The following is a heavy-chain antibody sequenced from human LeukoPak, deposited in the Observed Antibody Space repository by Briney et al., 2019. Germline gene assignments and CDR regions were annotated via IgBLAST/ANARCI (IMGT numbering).Heavy chain of an antibody. D-gene: IGHD2/OR15-2a*01. CDR3: ATHAAQYSTFDY. J-gene: IGHJ4*02. V-gene: IGHV3-23*01. CDR1: GFTFSSYA. Sequence: GGSLRLSCAASGFTFSSYAMGWVRQAPGKGPEWVSSISGSGGHTYFADSVKGRFTISRDNSKNTLDLQMNSLKVEDTAVYYCATHAAQYSTFDYWGQGTLVTVSS. CDR2: ISGSGGHT.